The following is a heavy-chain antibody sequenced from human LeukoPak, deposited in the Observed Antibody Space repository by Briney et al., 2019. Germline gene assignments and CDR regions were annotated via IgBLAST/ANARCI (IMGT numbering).Heavy chain of an antibody. CDR1: GGTFSSYA. V-gene: IGHV1-69*13. CDR2: IIPIFGTA. CDR3: ARPSLPNYYDSSGYSTHDAFDI. D-gene: IGHD3-22*01. Sequence: SVKVSCKASGGTFSSYAISWVRQAPGQGLEWMGGIIPIFGTANYAQKFQGRVTITADESTSTAYMELSSLRSEDTAVYYCARPSLPNYYDSSGYSTHDAFDIWGQGTMVTVSS. J-gene: IGHJ3*02.